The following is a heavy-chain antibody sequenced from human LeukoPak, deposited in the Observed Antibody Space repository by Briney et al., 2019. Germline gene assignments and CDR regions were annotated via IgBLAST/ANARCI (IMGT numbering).Heavy chain of an antibody. Sequence: PGGSLRLSCAASGFTFSSYGMHWVRQAPGKGLEWVAVISYDGSNKYYADSVKGRFTISRDNSKNTLYLQMNSLRAEDTAVYYCAKQPTVTTFLYYGMDVWGQGTTVTVSS. V-gene: IGHV3-30*18. D-gene: IGHD4-17*01. CDR1: GFTFSSYG. CDR2: ISYDGSNK. CDR3: AKQPTVTTFLYYGMDV. J-gene: IGHJ6*02.